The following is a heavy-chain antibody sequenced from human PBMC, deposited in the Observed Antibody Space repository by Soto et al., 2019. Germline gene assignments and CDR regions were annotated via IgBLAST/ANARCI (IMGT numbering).Heavy chain of an antibody. V-gene: IGHV4-39*01. Sequence: QLQLQESGPGLVKPSETLSLTCTVSGGSISSSSYYWGWIRQPPGKGLEWIGSIYYSGSTYYNPSLKSRVTISVDTSKNQFSLKLSSVTAADTAVYYCARQTPHPAAYYYYYYMDVWGKGTTVTVSS. CDR3: ARQTPHPAAYYYYYYMDV. CDR1: GGSISSSSYY. CDR2: IYYSGST. J-gene: IGHJ6*03. D-gene: IGHD2-2*01.